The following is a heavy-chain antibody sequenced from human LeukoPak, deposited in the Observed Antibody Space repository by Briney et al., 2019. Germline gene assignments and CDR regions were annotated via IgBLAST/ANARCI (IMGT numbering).Heavy chain of an antibody. J-gene: IGHJ6*02. CDR1: GYTFTSYG. Sequence: ASVKVSCKASGYTFTSYGISWVRQAPGQGLEWMGWISAYNGNTNYAQKLQGRVTMTTDTSTSTAYMELRSLRSDDTAVYYCARQLGYCSGGNCYSNYGMDVWGQGTTVTVSS. V-gene: IGHV1-18*01. D-gene: IGHD2-15*01. CDR2: ISAYNGNT. CDR3: ARQLGYCSGGNCYSNYGMDV.